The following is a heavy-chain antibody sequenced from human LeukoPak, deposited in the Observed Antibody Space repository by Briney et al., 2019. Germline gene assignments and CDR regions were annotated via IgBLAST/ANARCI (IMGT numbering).Heavy chain of an antibody. Sequence: GGSLRLSCVASGFNFGDYYMSWVRQAPGMGLEYVSGVTFNGGSTNYANSVKGRFTISRDNSKNTLYLQMGSLRGEDMAVYYCASSSGRLGIDYWGQGTLVTVSS. D-gene: IGHD6-19*01. J-gene: IGHJ4*02. CDR3: ASSSGRLGIDY. CDR2: VTFNGGST. V-gene: IGHV3-64*01. CDR1: GFNFGDYY.